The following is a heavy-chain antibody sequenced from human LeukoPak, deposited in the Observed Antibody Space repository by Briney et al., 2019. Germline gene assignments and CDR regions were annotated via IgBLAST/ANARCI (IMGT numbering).Heavy chain of an antibody. CDR1: GYTFTSYG. CDR2: ISAYNKR. J-gene: IGHJ5*02. Sequence: ASVKVSCKASGYTFTSYGINWVRQAPGQGLEWMGWISAYNKRNYAQKFQGRVTMTTDTSTSTAYMKLRNLRSDDTAVYYCARVSAPPDYGDYVSENWFDPWGQGTLVTVSS. V-gene: IGHV1-18*01. D-gene: IGHD4-17*01. CDR3: ARVSAPPDYGDYVSENWFDP.